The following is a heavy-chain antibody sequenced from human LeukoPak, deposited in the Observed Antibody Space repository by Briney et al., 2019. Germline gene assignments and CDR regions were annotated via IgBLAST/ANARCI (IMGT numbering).Heavy chain of an antibody. CDR1: GFTFRTYG. D-gene: IGHD3-9*01. CDR2: ISGSGGST. J-gene: IGHJ4*02. Sequence: PGGSLRLSCAASGFTFRTYGMNWVRQAPGKGLEWVSIISGSGGSTNYADSVKGRFTISRDNSRNTLYLQMNSLRAEDTAVYYCAKRGHTSGYSYFFDYWGQGTLVTVSS. V-gene: IGHV3-23*01. CDR3: AKRGHTSGYSYFFDY.